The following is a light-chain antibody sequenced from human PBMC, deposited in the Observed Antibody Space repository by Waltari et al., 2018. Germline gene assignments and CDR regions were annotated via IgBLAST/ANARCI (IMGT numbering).Light chain of an antibody. V-gene: IGKV3-15*01. CDR3: QQYNNWPYT. CDR1: QSVYTH. Sequence: EVVMTQSPATLSVFPGERVSLSCRASQSVYTHLAWYQQRPGQTPRLLIYGAPTRATVLPARFSGSGSGTEFTLTISSLQSEDFAVYYCQQYNNWPYTFGQGTKLEIK. J-gene: IGKJ2*01. CDR2: GAP.